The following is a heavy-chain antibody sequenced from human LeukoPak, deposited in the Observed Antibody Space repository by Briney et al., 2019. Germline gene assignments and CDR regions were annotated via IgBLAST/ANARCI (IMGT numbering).Heavy chain of an antibody. CDR3: ARGYGGQYVDY. V-gene: IGHV4-61*01. CDR2: IYYTGST. J-gene: IGHJ4*02. CDR1: GDSVSSGLYY. Sequence: SETLSLTCVVSGDSVSSGLYYWSWIRQPPGKTLEWIGYIYYTGSTNYNPSLKSRVAMSLDTSKNQFSLNVRSVTAADTDIYYCARGYGGQYVDYWGQGILVPVSS. D-gene: IGHD2-15*01.